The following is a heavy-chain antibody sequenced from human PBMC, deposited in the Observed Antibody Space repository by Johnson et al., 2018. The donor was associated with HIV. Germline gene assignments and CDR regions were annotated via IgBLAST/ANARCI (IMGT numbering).Heavy chain of an antibody. CDR3: ARASALDI. CDR1: AFTFSSYA. Sequence: QVQLVESGGGVVQPGGSLRLSCAASAFTFSSYAIHWVRQAPGKGLEWVAFIHYDGNNKYYADSVKGRFTISRDNSKNTLYLQMNSLRPEDTAVYYCARASALDIWGQGTMVTVSS. V-gene: IGHV3-30*02. CDR2: IHYDGNNK. J-gene: IGHJ3*02.